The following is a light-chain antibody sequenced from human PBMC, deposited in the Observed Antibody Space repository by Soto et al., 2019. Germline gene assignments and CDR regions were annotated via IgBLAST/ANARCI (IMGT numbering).Light chain of an antibody. J-gene: IGKJ1*01. CDR3: QQYNSYWT. Sequence: DIQLTQSPSTLSASVGDRVTITCRASQSISSWLAWYQQKPGKAPKPLIYDASSLESGVPSRLSGGGSGTEFTIPIRSLQPDDFATYYCQQYNSYWTFGQGTKVDIK. V-gene: IGKV1-5*01. CDR2: DAS. CDR1: QSISSW.